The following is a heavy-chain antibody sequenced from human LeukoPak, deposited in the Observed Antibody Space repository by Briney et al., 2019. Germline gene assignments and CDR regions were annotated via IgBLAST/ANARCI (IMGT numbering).Heavy chain of an antibody. CDR2: IYYSGST. Sequence: SQTLSLTCTVSGGSLSSGDYYWSWIRQPPGKGLEWIGYIYYSGSTYYNPSLKSRITISVDTSKNQFSLKLTSVTAADTAVYYCARVGFGVIIPPYAFDIWGQGTMVTVSS. CDR3: ARVGFGVIIPPYAFDI. J-gene: IGHJ3*02. D-gene: IGHD3-3*01. CDR1: GGSLSSGDYY. V-gene: IGHV4-30-4*08.